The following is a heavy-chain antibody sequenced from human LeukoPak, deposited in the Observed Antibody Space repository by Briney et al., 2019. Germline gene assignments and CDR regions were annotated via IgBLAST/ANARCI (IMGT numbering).Heavy chain of an antibody. CDR3: ARVPYWAYYDSSGYRYYFDY. CDR2: INPKLDGT. V-gene: IGHV1-2*02. J-gene: IGHJ4*02. D-gene: IGHD3-22*01. CDR1: GYTFTDSY. Sequence: GASVKVSCKASGYTFTDSYIHWLRQVSGQGLEWMGWINPKLDGTNYAQHFHGRVTMTGDTSISTAYMELSRLRSDDTAVYYCARVPYWAYYDSSGYRYYFDYWGQGTLVTVSS.